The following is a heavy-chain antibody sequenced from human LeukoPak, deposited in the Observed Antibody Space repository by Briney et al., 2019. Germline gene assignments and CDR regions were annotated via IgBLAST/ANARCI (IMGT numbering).Heavy chain of an antibody. CDR2: IKQDGSEK. J-gene: IGHJ4*02. CDR3: ARVFGYSSGWYGEGFDY. Sequence: GGSLRLSCAASGCTFSSYWRSWVRQAPGKGLEGVANIKQDGSEKYYVDSVTGRFTISRDNANNSLYLQMNSLRAEDTAVYYCARVFGYSSGWYGEGFDYWGQGTLVTVSS. D-gene: IGHD6-19*01. CDR1: GCTFSSYW. V-gene: IGHV3-7*01.